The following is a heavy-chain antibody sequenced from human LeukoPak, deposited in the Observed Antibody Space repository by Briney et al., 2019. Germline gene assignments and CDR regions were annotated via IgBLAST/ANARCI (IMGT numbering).Heavy chain of an antibody. Sequence: ASVKVSCKASGYTFTGYYMHWVRQAPGQGLEWMGWINPNSGGTNYAQKFQGRVTMTRDTSITTAYMELSRLRSDDTAVYYCAASQSYCGGGCYSGDAFDIWGQGTMVTVSS. V-gene: IGHV1-2*02. J-gene: IGHJ3*02. CDR1: GYTFTGYY. D-gene: IGHD2-21*01. CDR3: AASQSYCGGGCYSGDAFDI. CDR2: INPNSGGT.